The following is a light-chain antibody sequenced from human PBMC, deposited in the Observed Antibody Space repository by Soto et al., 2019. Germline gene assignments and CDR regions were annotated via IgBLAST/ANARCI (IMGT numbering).Light chain of an antibody. CDR2: WAS. J-gene: IGKJ4*01. Sequence: DIVMTQSPDSLAVSLGERATINCKSSQSVLYSSNNKNYLAWYQQKPGQPPKLLIYWASTRESGVPDRVSGSGSGTDFTLTISSLQAEDVAVYYCQQSYTIPLTFGGGTKVEIK. CDR3: QQSYTIPLT. V-gene: IGKV4-1*01. CDR1: QSVLYSSNNKNY.